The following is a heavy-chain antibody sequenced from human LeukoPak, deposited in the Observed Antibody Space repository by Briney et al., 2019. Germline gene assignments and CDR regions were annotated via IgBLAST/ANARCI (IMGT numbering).Heavy chain of an antibody. Sequence: PGGSLRLSCAASRFTFSSYWMHCVRQAPGKGLVWVSHINSDGSSTSYADSVKGRFTISRDNSKNTLYLQMNSLRAEDTAVYYCARGHSYGVWGQGTLVTVSS. J-gene: IGHJ4*02. CDR3: ARGHSYGV. V-gene: IGHV3-74*01. CDR2: INSDGSST. D-gene: IGHD5-18*01. CDR1: RFTFSSYW.